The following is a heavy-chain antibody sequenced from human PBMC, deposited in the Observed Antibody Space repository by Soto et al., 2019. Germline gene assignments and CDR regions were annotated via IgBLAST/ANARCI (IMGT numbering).Heavy chain of an antibody. CDR3: AKTVYYDFWSGPSRFDY. Sequence: EVQLLESGGGLVQPGGSLRLSCAASGFTFSSYAMTWVRQAPGKGLEWVSAISGSGGSTYYADSVKGRFTISRDNSKNTLYQQMNSLRAEDTAVYYCAKTVYYDFWSGPSRFDYWGQGTLVTVSS. V-gene: IGHV3-23*01. J-gene: IGHJ4*02. CDR1: GFTFSSYA. D-gene: IGHD3-3*01. CDR2: ISGSGGST.